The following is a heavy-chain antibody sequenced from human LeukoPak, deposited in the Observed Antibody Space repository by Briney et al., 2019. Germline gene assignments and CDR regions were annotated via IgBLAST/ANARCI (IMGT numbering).Heavy chain of an antibody. CDR2: ISGRGGFI. D-gene: IGHD2-15*01. Sequence: GGSLRLSCAASGFPFTSYAMTWVRQAPGKGPEWVSAISGRGGFIYYTDSVEGRFTISRDNSKNTLFLQMDSLRVEDTAVYFCVKNAREGGAFYDYWGQGIPVTVSS. CDR3: VKNAREGGAFYDY. V-gene: IGHV3-23*01. CDR1: GFPFTSYA. J-gene: IGHJ4*02.